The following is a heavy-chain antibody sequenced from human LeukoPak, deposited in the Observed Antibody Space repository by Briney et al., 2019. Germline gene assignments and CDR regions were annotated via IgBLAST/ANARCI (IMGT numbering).Heavy chain of an antibody. CDR1: GGSISSGGYS. Sequence: SQTLSLTCAVSGGSISSGGYSWSWIRQPPGKGLEWIGEINHSGSTNYNPSLKSRVTISVDTSKNQFSLKLSSVTAADTAVYYCAGRYCSSTSCYSPPDYWGQGTLVTVSS. V-gene: IGHV4-30-2*01. J-gene: IGHJ4*02. D-gene: IGHD2-2*01. CDR2: INHSGST. CDR3: AGRYCSSTSCYSPPDY.